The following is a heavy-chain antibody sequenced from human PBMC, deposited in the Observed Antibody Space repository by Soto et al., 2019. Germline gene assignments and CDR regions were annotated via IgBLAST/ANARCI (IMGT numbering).Heavy chain of an antibody. J-gene: IGHJ6*02. Sequence: QLGGSLRLSCAASGFTFSSYWMHWVRQAPGKGLVWVSRIKSDGSSPSYADSVKGRFTISRDNAKNTMYLQMNSLRAEDTAVYDCARDWHSSSWSPWDYGMDVWGQGTTVTVSS. V-gene: IGHV3-74*01. CDR3: ARDWHSSSWSPWDYGMDV. CDR2: IKSDGSSP. CDR1: GFTFSSYW. D-gene: IGHD6-13*01.